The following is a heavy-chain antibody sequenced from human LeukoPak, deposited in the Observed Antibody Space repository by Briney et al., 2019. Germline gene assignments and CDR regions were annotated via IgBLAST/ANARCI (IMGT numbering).Heavy chain of an antibody. CDR2: ISGSGGTT. D-gene: IGHD5-24*01. V-gene: IGHV3-23*01. CDR3: AKDWWGWLQFGAFDI. J-gene: IGHJ3*02. CDR1: GFTFSSYA. Sequence: HPGGSLRLSCAASGFTFSSYAMSWVRQAPGKGLKWVSGISGSGGTTHYADSVKGRFTISRDNSKNTLYLQMNSLRAEDTAVYYCAKDWWGWLQFGAFDIWGQGTMVTVSS.